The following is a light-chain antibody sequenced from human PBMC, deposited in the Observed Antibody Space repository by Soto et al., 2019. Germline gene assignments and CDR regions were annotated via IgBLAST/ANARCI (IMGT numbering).Light chain of an antibody. CDR3: QQYGSSPRT. CDR1: QTISGW. Sequence: DIQMTQSPSTLSASVGDTVNITFLASQTISGWLAWYQQRPGKAPNLLIFDASTLESGVPSRFSGSGSGTTFTLTISSLEPEDFAVYYCQQYGSSPRTFGQGTKVDIK. V-gene: IGKV1-5*01. CDR2: DAS. J-gene: IGKJ1*01.